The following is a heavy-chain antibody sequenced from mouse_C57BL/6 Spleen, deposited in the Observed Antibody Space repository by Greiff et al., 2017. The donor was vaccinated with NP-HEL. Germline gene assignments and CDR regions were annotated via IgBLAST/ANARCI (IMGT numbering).Heavy chain of an antibody. CDR2: ISNLAYSI. V-gene: IGHV5-15*01. CDR1: GFTFSDYG. Sequence: EVKLMESGGGLVQPGGSLKLSCAASGFTFSDYGMAWVRQAPRKGPEWVAFISNLAYSIYSADTVTGRFTISRENAKNTLYLELSSLRSEDTAMYYCARDLRNAMDYWGQGTSVTVSS. D-gene: IGHD1-1*01. CDR3: ARDLRNAMDY. J-gene: IGHJ4*01.